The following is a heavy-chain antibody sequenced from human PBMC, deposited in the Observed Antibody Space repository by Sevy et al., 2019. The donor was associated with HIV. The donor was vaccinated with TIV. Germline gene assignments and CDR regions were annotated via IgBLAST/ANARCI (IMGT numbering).Heavy chain of an antibody. D-gene: IGHD3-16*02. CDR1: GYTFTSYG. Sequence: ASVKVSCKASGYTFTSYGISWVRQAPGQGLEWMGWISAYNGNTNYAQMLQGRVTMTTDTSTSTAYMELRSLRSDDTAVYYCARDPGPYDYVWGSYRRNYYYYGMDVWGQGTTVTVSS. CDR3: ARDPGPYDYVWGSYRRNYYYYGMDV. CDR2: ISAYNGNT. J-gene: IGHJ6*02. V-gene: IGHV1-18*01.